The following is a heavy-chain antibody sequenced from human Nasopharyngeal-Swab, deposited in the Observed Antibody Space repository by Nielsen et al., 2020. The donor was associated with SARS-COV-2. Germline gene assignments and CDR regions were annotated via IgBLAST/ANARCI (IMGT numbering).Heavy chain of an antibody. V-gene: IGHV4-34*01. D-gene: IGHD3-22*01. CDR1: GGSFSGYY. CDR2: INHSGST. CDR3: ARGFHPRHYYDSSGSSLDY. Sequence: SETLSLTCAVSGGSFSGYYWSWIRQPPGKGLEWIGEINHSGSTNYNPSLKSRVTISVDTSKNQFSLKLSSVTAADTAVYYCARGFHPRHYYDSSGSSLDYWAQGTLVTVSS. J-gene: IGHJ4*02.